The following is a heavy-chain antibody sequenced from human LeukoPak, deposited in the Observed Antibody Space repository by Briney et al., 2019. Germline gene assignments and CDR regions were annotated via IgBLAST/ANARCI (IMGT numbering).Heavy chain of an antibody. Sequence: GASVKVSCKASGYTFTGYYMHWVRQAPGQGLEWMGRINPSNSGTNYAQKFQGRVTMTRDTSISTAYMELSRLRSDDTAVYYCARDRIAVAGDAFDIWGQGTMVTVSS. V-gene: IGHV1-2*06. CDR3: ARDRIAVAGDAFDI. CDR2: INPSNSGT. CDR1: GYTFTGYY. D-gene: IGHD6-19*01. J-gene: IGHJ3*02.